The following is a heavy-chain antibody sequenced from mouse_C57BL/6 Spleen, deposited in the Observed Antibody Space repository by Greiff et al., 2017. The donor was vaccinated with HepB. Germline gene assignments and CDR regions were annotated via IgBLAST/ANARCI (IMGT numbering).Heavy chain of an antibody. V-gene: IGHV1-82*01. Sequence: VQLQESGPELVKPGASVKISCKASGYAFSSSWMNWVKQRPGKGLEWIGRIYPGDGDTTYNGKFKGKATLTADKSSSTAYMQLSSLTSEDSAVYFCARGAGLYYAMDYWGQGTSVTVSS. D-gene: IGHD3-3*01. CDR1: GYAFSSSW. CDR2: IYPGDGDT. J-gene: IGHJ4*01. CDR3: ARGAGLYYAMDY.